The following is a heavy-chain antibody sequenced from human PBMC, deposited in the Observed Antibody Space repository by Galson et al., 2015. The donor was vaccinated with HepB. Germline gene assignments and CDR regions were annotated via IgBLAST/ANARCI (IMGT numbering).Heavy chain of an antibody. Sequence: SLRLSCAASGFIFSSYAMSWVRQAPGKGLEWVSAISGSGGSTYYADSVKGRFTISRDNSKSTLFLQMNSLRAEDTAVYYCAKGGYCTSTTCYVGEKYFQHWGQGSLVTVSS. V-gene: IGHV3-23*01. J-gene: IGHJ1*01. CDR3: AKGGYCTSTTCYVGEKYFQH. CDR2: ISGSGGST. CDR1: GFIFSSYA. D-gene: IGHD2-2*01.